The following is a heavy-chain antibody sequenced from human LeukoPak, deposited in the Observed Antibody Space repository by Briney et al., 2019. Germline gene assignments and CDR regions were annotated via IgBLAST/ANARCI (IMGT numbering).Heavy chain of an antibody. Sequence: SQTLSLTCTVSGGSISSGNWWSWVRQPPEKGLEWIGEIYHTGTTHYNPSLKSRVTITVDKSNNQLSLRLSSVTAADTAVYYCARAGSYNLDYWGQGTLATVSS. D-gene: IGHD1-26*01. CDR1: GGSISSGNW. V-gene: IGHV4-4*02. CDR2: IYHTGTT. J-gene: IGHJ4*02. CDR3: ARAGSYNLDY.